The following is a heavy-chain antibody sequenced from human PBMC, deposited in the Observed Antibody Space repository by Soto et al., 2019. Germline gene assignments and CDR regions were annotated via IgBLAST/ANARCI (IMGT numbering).Heavy chain of an antibody. CDR3: ASDRSSGWDQGYGMDV. Sequence: SETLSLTCTVSGGSISTYYWSWIRQPPGKGLEWIGYIYDSGSTSYNPSLKSRVTISVDTSKNQFSLQLRSVTAADTAVYYCASDRSSGWDQGYGMDVWGQGTTVTVS. CDR1: GGSISTYY. D-gene: IGHD6-19*01. V-gene: IGHV4-59*01. CDR2: IYDSGST. J-gene: IGHJ6*02.